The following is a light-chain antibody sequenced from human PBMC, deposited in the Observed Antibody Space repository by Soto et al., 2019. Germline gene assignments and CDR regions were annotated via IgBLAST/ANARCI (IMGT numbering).Light chain of an antibody. J-gene: IGKJ1*01. V-gene: IGKV4-1*01. CDR3: QQYYGLQT. Sequence: DIVMTQSPDSLAVSLGERATINCKSSQSVLDSSNNINYLAWYQQKPGQPPKLLIYWASTRESGVPDRFSGNGSATDFTLTISSLQAEDVAFYYCQQYYGLQTFGQGTKVEIK. CDR2: WAS. CDR1: QSVLDSSNNINY.